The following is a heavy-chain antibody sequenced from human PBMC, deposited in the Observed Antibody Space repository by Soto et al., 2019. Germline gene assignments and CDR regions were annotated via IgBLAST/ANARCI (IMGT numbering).Heavy chain of an antibody. CDR2: ISYDGSNK. CDR3: AKDVGVVTATREWYYYYGMDV. Sequence: QVQLVESGGGVVQPGRSLRLSCAASGFTFSSYGMHWVRQAPGKGLEWVAVISYDGSNKYYADSVKGRFTISRDNSKNTLYLQMNSLRAEDTAVYYCAKDVGVVTATREWYYYYGMDVWGQGTTVTVSS. V-gene: IGHV3-30*18. CDR1: GFTFSSYG. J-gene: IGHJ6*02. D-gene: IGHD2-21*02.